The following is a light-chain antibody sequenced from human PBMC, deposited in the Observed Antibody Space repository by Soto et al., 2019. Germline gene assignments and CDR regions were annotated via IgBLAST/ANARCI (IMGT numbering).Light chain of an antibody. CDR3: QQYNKWPFT. CDR2: GAS. Sequence: EIVMTQSPATLSVSPGERATLSCRANQSVSSNLAWYQQKPGQAPRLVIYGASTRATGIAARFRGSGSGTEFTLTISSLQSEDFAVYYCQQYNKWPFTFGQGTKLEIK. J-gene: IGKJ2*01. V-gene: IGKV3-15*01. CDR1: QSVSSN.